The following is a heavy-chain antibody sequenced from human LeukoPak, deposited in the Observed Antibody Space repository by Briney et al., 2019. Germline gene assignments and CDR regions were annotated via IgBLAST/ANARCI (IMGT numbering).Heavy chain of an antibody. CDR2: ISYDGTKK. D-gene: IGHD4-17*01. V-gene: IGHV3-30*18. CDR3: AKIRGGDYTIRAFDV. J-gene: IGHJ3*01. CDR1: GFIFSNYG. Sequence: GTSLRLSCAASGFIFSNYGMHWVRQAPGKGLEWVALISYDGTKKYYADSVKGRFTVSRDNSKNTLYLQLNSLRAEDTAVYYCAKIRGGDYTIRAFDVWGQGTMVTVSS.